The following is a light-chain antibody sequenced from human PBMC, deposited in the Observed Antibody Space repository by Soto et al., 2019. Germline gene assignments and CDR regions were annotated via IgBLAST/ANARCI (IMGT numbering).Light chain of an antibody. CDR2: GAS. V-gene: IGKV3-15*01. CDR3: QHYNNWPAWT. CDR1: QSAGTN. Sequence: EIVMTQSPATLSVSPGERATLSCRASQSAGTNLAWYQQKPGQAPRLLIYGASTRATGIPARFSGSGSGTEFTLTISIRQSDDFAVYYCQHYNNWPAWTFGQGTKVEIK. J-gene: IGKJ1*01.